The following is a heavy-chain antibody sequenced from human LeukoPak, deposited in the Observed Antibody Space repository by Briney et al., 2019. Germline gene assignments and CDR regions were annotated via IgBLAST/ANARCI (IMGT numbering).Heavy chain of an antibody. V-gene: IGHV1-18*01. CDR1: GYTFTSYG. CDR3: ARGSGRHYYYYGMDV. CDR2: ISAYNGNT. Sequence: ASVNVSFMASGYTFTSYGISWVRQAPGQGRQGMGWISAYNGNTNYAQKLQGRVTMTTDTSTSTAYMELRSLRSDDTAVYYCARGSGRHYYYYGMDVWGQGTTVTVS. D-gene: IGHD1-26*01. J-gene: IGHJ6*02.